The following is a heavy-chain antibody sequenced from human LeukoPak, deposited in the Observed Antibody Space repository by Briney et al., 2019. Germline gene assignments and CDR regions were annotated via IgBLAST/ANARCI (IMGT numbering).Heavy chain of an antibody. CDR1: GLIYNHFA. Sequence: GRTVSLLRDSCGLIYNHFAFHGVRQPRAKGLEWVAIIWDDRSNEFYGGAVKGRLTSSRDNSKATVDLQMTSLRVEDTALYHCARGPGKEAFGMDLDYWGQGSPVTV. V-gene: IGHV3-33*08. CDR3: ARGPGKEAFGMDLDY. J-gene: IGHJ4*02. D-gene: IGHD3-16*01. CDR2: IWDDRSNE.